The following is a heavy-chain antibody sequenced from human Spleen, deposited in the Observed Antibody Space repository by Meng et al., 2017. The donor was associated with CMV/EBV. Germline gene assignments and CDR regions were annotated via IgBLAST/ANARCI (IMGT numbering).Heavy chain of an antibody. V-gene: IGHV3-23*01. Sequence: GESLKISCAASGFTFSSYSMNWVRQAPGKGLEWVSAISGSGGSTYYADSVKGRFTISRDNSKNTLFLQMNSLRAEDTAVFYCAKRDTTKYFDSWGQGILVTVSS. CDR1: GFTFSSYS. J-gene: IGHJ4*02. D-gene: IGHD5-18*01. CDR2: ISGSGGST. CDR3: AKRDTTKYFDS.